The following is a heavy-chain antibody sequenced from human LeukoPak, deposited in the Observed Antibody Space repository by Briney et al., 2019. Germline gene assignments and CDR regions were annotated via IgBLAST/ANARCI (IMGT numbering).Heavy chain of an antibody. J-gene: IGHJ4*02. D-gene: IGHD4-11*01. CDR2: ISSSSSYI. CDR1: GFTFSSYS. Sequence: GGSLRLSCAASGFTFSSYSMNWVRQAPGKGLEWVSSISSSSSYIYYADSVKGRFTISRDNAKNSLCLQMNSLRAEDTAVYYCARDPHSNYGYWGQGTLVTVSS. CDR3: ARDPHSNYGY. V-gene: IGHV3-21*01.